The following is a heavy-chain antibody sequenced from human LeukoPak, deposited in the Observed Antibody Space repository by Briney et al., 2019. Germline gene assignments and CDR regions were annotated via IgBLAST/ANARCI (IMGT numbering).Heavy chain of an antibody. Sequence: GGSLRLSCAASGFTFSSYGMHWVRQAPGKGLEWVAVIWYDGSNKYYADSVKGRFTISRDNSKNTLYLQMNSLRAEDTAVYYCARDPTRYYYDSSGYYWDYWGQGTLVTVSS. CDR2: IWYDGSNK. CDR1: GFTFSSYG. CDR3: ARDPTRYYYDSSGYYWDY. J-gene: IGHJ4*02. V-gene: IGHV3-33*01. D-gene: IGHD3-22*01.